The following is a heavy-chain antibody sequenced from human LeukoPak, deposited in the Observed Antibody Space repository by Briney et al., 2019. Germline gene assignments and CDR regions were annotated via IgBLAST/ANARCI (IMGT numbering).Heavy chain of an antibody. CDR3: ARDNGGYCDYFDY. D-gene: IGHD2-8*01. CDR2: ISAYNGNT. J-gene: IGHJ4*02. CDR1: GYSFTICG. V-gene: IGHV1-18*01. Sequence: GASVTVSCKCSGYSFTICGISWVRQAPAQGMAWVGWISAYNGNTNYAQKLQGRVTMTTDTSTNTAYMELRSLRSDDTAVYYCARDNGGYCDYFDYWGQGTLVTVSS.